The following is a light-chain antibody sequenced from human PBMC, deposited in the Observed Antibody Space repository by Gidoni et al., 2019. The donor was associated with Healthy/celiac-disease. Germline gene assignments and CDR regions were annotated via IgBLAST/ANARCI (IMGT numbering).Light chain of an antibody. V-gene: IGLV3-19*01. CDR3: NSRDSSGNRVV. Sequence: SSELTQDPSLSVASGLTARITCQGDSLRSYYATWYQQKPGQAPVLVIYGKNNRPSGIPDRFSGSNSGNTASLTITETQAEDEADYYCNSRDSSGNRVVFGGGTKLTVL. J-gene: IGLJ2*01. CDR1: SLRSYY. CDR2: GKN.